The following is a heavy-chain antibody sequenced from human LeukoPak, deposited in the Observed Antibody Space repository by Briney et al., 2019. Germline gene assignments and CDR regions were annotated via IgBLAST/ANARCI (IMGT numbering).Heavy chain of an antibody. V-gene: IGHV3-11*01. D-gene: IGHD3-10*01. CDR3: AIARFTRDY. CDR1: GFTFSDYY. J-gene: IGHJ4*02. Sequence: GGSLRLSCAGSGFTFSDYYMSWIRQAPGKGLEWVSDISSGASTTYYADSVKGRFTISRDNAKNSLYLQMNSLRAEDTAVYYCAIARFTRDYWGQGTLATVSS. CDR2: ISSGASTT.